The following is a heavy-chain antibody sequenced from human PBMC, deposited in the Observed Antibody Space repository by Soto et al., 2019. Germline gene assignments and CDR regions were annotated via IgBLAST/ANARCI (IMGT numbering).Heavy chain of an antibody. J-gene: IGHJ6*03. Sequence: GGSLRLSCAASGFTFSSYWMSWVRQAPGKGLEWVANIKQDGSEKYYVDSVKGRFTISRDNAKNSLYLQMNSLRAEDTAVYYCARRTYVSTHPYYYYYYMDVWGKGTTVTVSS. D-gene: IGHD3-16*01. CDR2: IKQDGSEK. CDR1: GFTFSSYW. CDR3: ARRTYVSTHPYYYYYYMDV. V-gene: IGHV3-7*01.